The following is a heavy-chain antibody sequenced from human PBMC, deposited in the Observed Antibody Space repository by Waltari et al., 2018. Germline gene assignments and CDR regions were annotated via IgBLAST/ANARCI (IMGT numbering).Heavy chain of an antibody. J-gene: IGHJ4*02. Sequence: QVQLQESGPGLVKPSETLSLTCSVSGDSMNNYFWNWIRQPPGKGLEWIGYIRHTGITRGNPTLEGRVTMSVDTSKSQSSLKLTSVTAADTAVYYCARWNDRGRYFGDWGQGTPVTVSS. D-gene: IGHD1-1*01. CDR2: IRHTGIT. CDR3: ARWNDRGRYFGD. V-gene: IGHV4-59*08. CDR1: GDSMNNYF.